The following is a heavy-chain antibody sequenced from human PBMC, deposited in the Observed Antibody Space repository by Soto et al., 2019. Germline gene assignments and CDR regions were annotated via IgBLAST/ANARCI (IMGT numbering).Heavy chain of an antibody. V-gene: IGHV4-31*03. CDR2: IYHSGST. J-gene: IGHJ5*02. CDR1: GGSISSGGYY. D-gene: IGHD2-21*02. Sequence: QVQLQESGPGLVKPSQTLSLTCTVSGGSISSGGYYWSWIRQHPGKGLEWIGYIYHSGSTYYNPSLKSRVTISVDTSENQVSRKLSSVTAADTAVYYWARLRGGDERGYWFDPWGQGTLVTVSS. CDR3: ARLRGGDERGYWFDP.